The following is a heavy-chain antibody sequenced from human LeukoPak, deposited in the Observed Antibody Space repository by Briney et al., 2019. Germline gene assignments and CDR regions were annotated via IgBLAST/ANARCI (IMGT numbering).Heavy chain of an antibody. D-gene: IGHD2-2*01. J-gene: IGHJ6*03. V-gene: IGHV4-4*07. Sequence: SETLSLTCTVSGGSISSYYWSWIRQPAGKGLEWIGRIYTSGSTNYNPSLKSRVTMSVDTSKNQFSLKLSSVTAADTAVYYCARARSSTRTDYYYYMDVWGKGTTVTVSS. CDR2: IYTSGST. CDR3: ARARSSTRTDYYYYMDV. CDR1: GGSISSYY.